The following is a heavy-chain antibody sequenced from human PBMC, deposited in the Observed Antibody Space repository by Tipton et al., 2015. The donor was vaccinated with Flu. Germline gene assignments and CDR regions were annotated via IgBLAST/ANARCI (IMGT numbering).Heavy chain of an antibody. CDR2: ISGTGGST. J-gene: IGHJ4*02. V-gene: IGHV3-23*01. Sequence: SLRLSFSASGFTFTRFVMNWVRQAPGRGLECVSSISGTGGSTFYADSVKGRFTISRDNSKNMVHLQMNSLRADDTAVYFCAATVEFWAQGTLVTVSS. D-gene: IGHD3-10*01. CDR3: AATVEF. CDR1: GFTFTRFV.